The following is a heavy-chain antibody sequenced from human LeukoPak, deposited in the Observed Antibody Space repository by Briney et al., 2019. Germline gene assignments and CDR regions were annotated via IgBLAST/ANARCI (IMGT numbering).Heavy chain of an antibody. CDR1: GFTFSSYG. J-gene: IGHJ4*02. D-gene: IGHD6-19*01. Sequence: GRSLRLSCAASGFTFSSYGMHWVRQAPGKGLEWGAVISYDGSNKYYADSVKGRFTISRDNSKNTLYLQMNSLRAEDTAVYYCASMAVAGTVFDYWGQGTRATVSS. CDR3: ASMAVAGTVFDY. V-gene: IGHV3-30*03. CDR2: ISYDGSNK.